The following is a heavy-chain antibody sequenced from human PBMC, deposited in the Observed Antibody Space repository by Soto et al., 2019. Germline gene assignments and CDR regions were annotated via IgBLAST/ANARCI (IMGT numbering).Heavy chain of an antibody. J-gene: IGHJ4*02. V-gene: IGHV1-3*01. CDR3: ARDVDADFRTDFDY. Sequence: GASVKVSCKASGYTFTSYAMHWVRQAPGQRLEWMGWTNAGNGNTKYSQKFQGRVTITRDTSASTAYMELSSLRDEDTALYYCARDVDADFRTDFDYWGRGTLVTVSS. D-gene: IGHD4-17*01. CDR1: GYTFTSYA. CDR2: TNAGNGNT.